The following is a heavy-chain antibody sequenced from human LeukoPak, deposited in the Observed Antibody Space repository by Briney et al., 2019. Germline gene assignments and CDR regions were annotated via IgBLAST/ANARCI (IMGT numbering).Heavy chain of an antibody. D-gene: IGHD6-19*01. V-gene: IGHV3-7*01. Sequence: PGGSLRLSCAVSGFTFSTYWMSWVRQAPGKGLEWVANIRQDGSAKYYVDSVRGRFTISRDNAKNTLYLQMNSLRAEDTAVYYCAKVVAVAGLSFDYWGQGTLVTVSS. CDR2: IRQDGSAK. CDR3: AKVVAVAGLSFDY. J-gene: IGHJ4*02. CDR1: GFTFSTYW.